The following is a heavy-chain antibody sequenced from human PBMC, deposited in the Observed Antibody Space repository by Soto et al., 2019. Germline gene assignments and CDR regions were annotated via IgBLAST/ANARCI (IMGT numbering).Heavy chain of an antibody. Sequence: PGGSLRLSCAASGFTFSSYSMNWVRQAPGKGLEWVSYISSSSSYIYYADSVKGRFTISRDNAKNSLYLQMNSLRAEDTAVYYCARDEAYGSGYDYWGQGTLVTVSS. CDR1: GFTFSSYS. D-gene: IGHD3-22*01. CDR3: ARDEAYGSGYDY. CDR2: ISSSSSYI. V-gene: IGHV3-21*05. J-gene: IGHJ4*02.